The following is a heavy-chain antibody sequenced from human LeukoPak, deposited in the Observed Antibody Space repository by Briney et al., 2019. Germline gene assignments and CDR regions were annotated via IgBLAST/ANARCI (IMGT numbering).Heavy chain of an antibody. CDR1: GYTFTGYY. D-gene: IGHD3-3*01. CDR3: ARDHKYYDFWSGSPPTNWFDP. Sequence: ASVRVSCKASGYTFTGYYMHWVRQAPGQGLEWMGWINPNSGGTNYAHKFQGRVTMTRDTSISTAYMELSRLRSDDTAVYYCARDHKYYDFWSGSPPTNWFDPWGQGTLVTVSS. CDR2: INPNSGGT. J-gene: IGHJ5*02. V-gene: IGHV1-2*07.